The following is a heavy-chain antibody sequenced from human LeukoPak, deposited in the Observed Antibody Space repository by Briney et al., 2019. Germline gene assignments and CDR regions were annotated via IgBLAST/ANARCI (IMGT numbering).Heavy chain of an antibody. CDR2: INPSGGST. CDR1: GYTFTNYY. D-gene: IGHD6-13*01. V-gene: IGHV1-46*01. J-gene: IGHJ4*02. CDR3: ARVGSGSWFLDY. Sequence: ASVTVSCKASGYTFTNYYMHWVRQAPGQGLEWVGIINPSGGSTSYAQKFQGRVTMTRDTSTSTLYMELSSLRSEDTAVYYCARVGSGSWFLDYWGQGTLVTVSS.